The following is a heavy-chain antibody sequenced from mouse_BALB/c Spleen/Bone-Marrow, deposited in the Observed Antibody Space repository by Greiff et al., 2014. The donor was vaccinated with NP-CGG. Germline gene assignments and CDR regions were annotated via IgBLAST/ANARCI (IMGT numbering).Heavy chain of an antibody. CDR3: ERDGYDDGGALDQ. Sequence: EVQREESGGGLVQPGGSLKLSCATSGFTFSYYTMSWVRQTPEKRLEWVAYISNGGSTTYHPDTVKGRFTIARDNAKNTLYLQMSSLKSEDTAMYYCERDGYDDGGALDQRGQG. V-gene: IGHV5-12-2*01. D-gene: IGHD2-2*01. J-gene: IGHJ2*01. CDR2: ISNGGSTT. CDR1: GFTFSYYT.